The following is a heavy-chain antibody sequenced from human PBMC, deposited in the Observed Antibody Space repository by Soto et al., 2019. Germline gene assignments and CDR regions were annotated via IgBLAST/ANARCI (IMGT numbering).Heavy chain of an antibody. CDR1: GGSFSGYY. J-gene: IGHJ5*02. Sequence: QVQLQQWGAGLLKPSETLSLTCAVYGGSFSGYYWSWIHQPPGKGLEWIGEINHSGSTNYNASLKSRFTISVDTSKNQFSLKLSSVTAADTAVYYCARVYNLELRFFEWLGGRWFDPWGQGTLVTVSS. CDR2: INHSGST. D-gene: IGHD3-3*01. CDR3: ARVYNLELRFFEWLGGRWFDP. V-gene: IGHV4-34*01.